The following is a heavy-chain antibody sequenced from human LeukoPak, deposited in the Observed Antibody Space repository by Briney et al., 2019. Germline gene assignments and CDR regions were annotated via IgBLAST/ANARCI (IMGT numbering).Heavy chain of an antibody. V-gene: IGHV3-30*04. J-gene: IGHJ3*02. CDR3: ARAPWTNYYDSSGQPLDGAFDI. CDR1: GFTFSSYA. D-gene: IGHD3-22*01. CDR2: ISYDGSNK. Sequence: GGSLRLSCAASGFTFSSYAMHWVRQAPGKGLEWVAVISYDGSNKYYADSVKDRFTISRGNAKNSLYLQMNSLRAEDTAVYYCARAPWTNYYDSSGQPLDGAFDIWGQGTMVTVSS.